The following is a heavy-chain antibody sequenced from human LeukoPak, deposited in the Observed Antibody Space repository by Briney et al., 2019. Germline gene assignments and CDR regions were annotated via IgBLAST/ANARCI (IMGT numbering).Heavy chain of an antibody. CDR1: GGSFNSGTHS. V-gene: IGHV4-30-4*07. J-gene: IGHJ5*02. CDR3: ARTHVVTATVDL. CDR2: IYYGGNT. D-gene: IGHD2-15*01. Sequence: SETLSLTCAVSGGSFNSGTHSWSWIRQPPGKGLEYIGYIYYGGNTYYNPSLKSRLSISIETSKKQFSLRLSSVTAADTAVYFCARTHVVTATVDLWGQGTLVTVSS.